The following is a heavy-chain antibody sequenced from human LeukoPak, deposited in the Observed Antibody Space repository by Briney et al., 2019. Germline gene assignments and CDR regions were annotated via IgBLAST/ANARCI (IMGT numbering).Heavy chain of an antibody. V-gene: IGHV1-69*04. CDR3: ARERIVVVPAAKNYYGMDV. D-gene: IGHD2-2*01. J-gene: IGHJ6*02. Sequence: ASVKVSCKASGGTFSSYAISWVRQAPGQGLEWMGRIIPILGIANYAQKFQGRVTITADKSTSTAYMELSSLRSEDTAVHYCARERIVVVPAAKNYYGMDVWGQGTTVTVSS. CDR2: IIPILGIA. CDR1: GGTFSSYA.